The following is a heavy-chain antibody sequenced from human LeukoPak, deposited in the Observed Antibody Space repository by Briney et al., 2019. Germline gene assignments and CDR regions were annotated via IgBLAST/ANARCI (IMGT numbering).Heavy chain of an antibody. CDR1: GGTFSSYA. CDR2: IIPIFGTA. D-gene: IGHD6-19*01. Sequence: SVKVSCKASGGTFSSYAISWVRQAPGQGLEWMGGIIPIFGTANYAQKFQGRVTITTDESTSTAYMELSSLRSEDTAVYYCASDHLAVAGPYYFDYWGQGTLVTVSS. CDR3: ASDHLAVAGPYYFDY. J-gene: IGHJ4*02. V-gene: IGHV1-69*05.